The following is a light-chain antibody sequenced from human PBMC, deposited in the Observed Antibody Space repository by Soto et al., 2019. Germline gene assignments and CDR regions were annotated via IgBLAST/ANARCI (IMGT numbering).Light chain of an antibody. V-gene: IGKV3-20*01. CDR2: DAS. CDR1: QRISSSS. Sequence: EIVLTQSPGTLSLSPGERATLSCRASQRISSSSLAWYQQKPGQAPRLLIYDASSRATGIPDRFSGSGSGTDFTLTISRLEPEDFAVYYCQQRGGSPPTWTFGQGTKVDIK. J-gene: IGKJ1*01. CDR3: QQRGGSPPTWT.